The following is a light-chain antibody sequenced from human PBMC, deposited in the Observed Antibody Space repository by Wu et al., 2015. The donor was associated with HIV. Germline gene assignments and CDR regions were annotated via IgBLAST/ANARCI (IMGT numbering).Light chain of an antibody. CDR2: KSS. J-gene: IGKJ4*01. CDR1: QNINNW. V-gene: IGKV1-5*03. CDR3: QQYNIYSLT. Sequence: DIQMTQSPSTLSASVGDRITITCRASQNINNWLAWYQQKPGKAPKLLIYKSSSLERGVPSRFSGSGSGTEFTLTISSLQPDDSATYYCQQYNIYSLTFGGGPTWRSN.